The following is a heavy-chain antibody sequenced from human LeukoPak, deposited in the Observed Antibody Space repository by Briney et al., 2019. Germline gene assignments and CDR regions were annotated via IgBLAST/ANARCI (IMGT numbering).Heavy chain of an antibody. V-gene: IGHV4-39*07. Sequence: ASETLSLTCTVSGGSISSSSYYWGWIRQPPGKGLEWIGSIYYSGSTYYNPSPKSRVTISVDTSKNQFSLKLSSVTAADTAVYYCARGDSSGYYDYYYYMDVWGKGTTVTVSS. D-gene: IGHD3-22*01. J-gene: IGHJ6*03. CDR3: ARGDSSGYYDYYYYMDV. CDR2: IYYSGST. CDR1: GGSISSSSYY.